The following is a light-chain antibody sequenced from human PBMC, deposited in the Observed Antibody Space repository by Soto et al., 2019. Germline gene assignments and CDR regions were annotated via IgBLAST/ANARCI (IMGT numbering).Light chain of an antibody. J-gene: IGKJ2*01. V-gene: IGKV3-15*01. CDR3: QQYNNWPPYT. CDR2: GAS. Sequence: EIVMTQSPATLSVSPGERATLSCRASQSVSSNLAWYQQKPGQAHRLLIYGASTRATGIPARFSGSGSGTEFTLTISSLQSEDLAVYYCQQYNNWPPYTFGQGTKLEIK. CDR1: QSVSSN.